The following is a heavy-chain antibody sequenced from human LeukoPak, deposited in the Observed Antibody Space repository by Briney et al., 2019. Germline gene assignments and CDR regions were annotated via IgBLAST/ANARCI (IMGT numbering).Heavy chain of an antibody. CDR1: GNSLSETT. CDR3: ATADKWEPLDY. Sequence: ASVKVSCQVSGNSLSETTIHWVRQAPGQWLEWMGGFDPEDGEPIFAQRFQGRFSMTEDTSADTAYMELSSLRPEDTAVYYCATADKWEPLDYWGQGTLVTVSS. V-gene: IGHV1-24*01. J-gene: IGHJ4*02. CDR2: FDPEDGEP. D-gene: IGHD1-26*01.